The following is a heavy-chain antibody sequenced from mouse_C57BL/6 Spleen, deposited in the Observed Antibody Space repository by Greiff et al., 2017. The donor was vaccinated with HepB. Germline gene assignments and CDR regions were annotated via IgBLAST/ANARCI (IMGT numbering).Heavy chain of an antibody. CDR1: GYTFTSYW. Sequence: QVHVKQPGAELVRPGSSVKLSCKASGYTFTSYWMDWVKQRPGQGLEWIGNIYPSDSETHYNQKFKDKATLTVDKSSSTAYMQLSSLTSEDSAVYYCARGDNPWFAYWGQGTLVTVSA. J-gene: IGHJ3*01. CDR2: IYPSDSET. CDR3: ARGDNPWFAY. V-gene: IGHV1-61*01.